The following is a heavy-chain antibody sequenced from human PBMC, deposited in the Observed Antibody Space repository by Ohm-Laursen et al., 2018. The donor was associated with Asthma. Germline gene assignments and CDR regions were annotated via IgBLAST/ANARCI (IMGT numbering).Heavy chain of an antibody. CDR2: IYYSGAT. J-gene: IGHJ4*02. CDR3: ARDGGAGGTDY. Sequence: TLSLTCTVSGGSISSGDYSWSWIRQPPGEGLEWIGYIYYSGATYYNPSLKSRLIISLDTSKNQFSLKLSSVTAADTAVYYCARDGGAGGTDYWGQGTLVTVSS. CDR1: GGSISSGDYS. V-gene: IGHV4-31*02. D-gene: IGHD1/OR15-1a*01.